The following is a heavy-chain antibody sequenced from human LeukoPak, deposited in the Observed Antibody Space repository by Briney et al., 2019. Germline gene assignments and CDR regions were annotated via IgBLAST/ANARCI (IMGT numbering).Heavy chain of an antibody. Sequence: GGSLRLSCAASGSSFATYAMSWVRRAPGKGLEWVSLISGNGDKTYYADSVKGRFTTSRDNSKSTVYLQMNSLRAEDTAVYYCAKDPGYSFGHGLDCWGQGTLVTVSS. J-gene: IGHJ4*02. V-gene: IGHV3-23*01. CDR2: ISGNGDKT. CDR1: GSSFATYA. D-gene: IGHD5-18*01. CDR3: AKDPGYSFGHGLDC.